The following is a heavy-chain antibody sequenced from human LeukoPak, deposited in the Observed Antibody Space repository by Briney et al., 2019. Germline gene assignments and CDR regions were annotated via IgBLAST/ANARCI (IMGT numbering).Heavy chain of an antibody. CDR2: INPNSGGT. D-gene: IGHD2-2*01. V-gene: IGHV1-2*02. Sequence: ASVKVSCKASGYTFTGYYMHRVRQAPGQGLEWMGWINPNSGGTSYAQKFQGRVTMTRDTSISTAYMELSRLRSDDTAVYYCARVRKYCSSTSCYDPLVYWGQGTLVTVSS. J-gene: IGHJ4*02. CDR1: GYTFTGYY. CDR3: ARVRKYCSSTSCYDPLVY.